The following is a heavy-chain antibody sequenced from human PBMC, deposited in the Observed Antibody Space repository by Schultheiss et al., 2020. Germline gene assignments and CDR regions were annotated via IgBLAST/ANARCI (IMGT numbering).Heavy chain of an antibody. Sequence: GGSLRLSCAASGFTFSDYYMSWIRQAPGKGLEWVSAISGSGGSTYYADSVKGRFTISRDNSKNTLYLQMNSLRAEDTAVYYCARRLGHRLSYYYYGMDVWGQGTTVTVSS. D-gene: IGHD2/OR15-2a*01. CDR2: ISGSGGST. CDR3: ARRLGHRLSYYYYGMDV. V-gene: IGHV3-23*01. J-gene: IGHJ6*02. CDR1: GFTFSDYY.